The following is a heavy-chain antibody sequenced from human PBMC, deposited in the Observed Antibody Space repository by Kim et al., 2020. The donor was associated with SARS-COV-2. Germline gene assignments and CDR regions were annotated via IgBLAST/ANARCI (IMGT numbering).Heavy chain of an antibody. V-gene: IGHV3-72*01. CDR3: ARDTAAAMDV. Sequence: YAPSVKGRFIVSRENSKNSLYLQMNSLKTEETAVYYCARDTAAAMDVWGQGTTVTVSS. J-gene: IGHJ6*02. D-gene: IGHD6-25*01.